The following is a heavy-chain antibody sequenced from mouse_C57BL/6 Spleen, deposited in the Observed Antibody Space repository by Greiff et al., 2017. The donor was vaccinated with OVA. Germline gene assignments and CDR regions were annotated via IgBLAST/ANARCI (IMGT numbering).Heavy chain of an antibody. CDR2: ISSGSSTI. J-gene: IGHJ4*01. D-gene: IGHD3-3*01. V-gene: IGHV5-17*01. CDR1: GFTFSDYG. CDR3: ARGTPYYAMDY. Sequence: DVMLVESGGGLVKPGGSLKLSCAASGFTFSDYGMHWVRQAPEKGLEWVAYISSGSSTIYYADTVKGRFTISRDNAKNTLFLQMTSLRSEDTAMYYCARGTPYYAMDYWGQGTSVTVSS.